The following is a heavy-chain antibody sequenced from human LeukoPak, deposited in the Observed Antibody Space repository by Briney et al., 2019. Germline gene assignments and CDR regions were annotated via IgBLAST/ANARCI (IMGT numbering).Heavy chain of an antibody. D-gene: IGHD6-6*01. CDR2: IKSKTDGGTT. J-gene: IGHJ4*02. CDR1: GFTFSNAW. Sequence: KPGGSLRLSCAASGFTFSNAWMSWVRQAPGKGLEWVGRIKSKTDGGTTDYAAPVKGRFTISRDDSKNTLYLQMNSLKTEDTAVYYCTTLLVSSIAAPFDYWGQGTLVTVSS. V-gene: IGHV3-15*01. CDR3: TTLLVSSIAAPFDY.